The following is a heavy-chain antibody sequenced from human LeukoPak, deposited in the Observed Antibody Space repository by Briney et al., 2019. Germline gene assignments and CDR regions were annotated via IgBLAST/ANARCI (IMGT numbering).Heavy chain of an antibody. V-gene: IGHV4-4*07. CDR3: ASGIVGATYFDY. D-gene: IGHD1-26*01. Sequence: SETLSLTCTVSGGSISSYYWSWIRQPAGKGLEWIGRIYTSGSTYYNPSLKSRVTMSVDTSKNQFSLKLSSVTAADTAVYYCASGIVGATYFDYWGQGTLVTVSS. CDR1: GGSISSYY. CDR2: IYTSGST. J-gene: IGHJ4*02.